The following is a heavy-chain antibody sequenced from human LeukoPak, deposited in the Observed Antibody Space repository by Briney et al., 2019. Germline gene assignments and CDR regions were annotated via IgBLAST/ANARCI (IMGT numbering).Heavy chain of an antibody. V-gene: IGHV1-8*02. J-gene: IGHJ4*02. CDR2: MNSNSGKT. Sequence: ASVKVSCKASGYTFTSYDINWVRQATGHGLEWMGWMNSNSGKTGYAQKFQGRVTMTKDTSISTAYMELSSLISEDTAVYYCARGSRDGYSDLFDYWGQGTLVTVSS. CDR1: GYTFTSYD. D-gene: IGHD5-12*01. CDR3: ARGSRDGYSDLFDY.